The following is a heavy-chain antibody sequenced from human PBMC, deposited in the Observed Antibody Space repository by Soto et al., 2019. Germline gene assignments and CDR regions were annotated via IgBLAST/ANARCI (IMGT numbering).Heavy chain of an antibody. D-gene: IGHD3-22*01. Sequence: SVKVSCKASGGTFSSYAISWVRQAPGQGLAWMGGIIPIYGTANYEQKFQGGVTITADKSPSTAYMELSSLRCEDTAVYYCASSYYDSSGFPYYYYYYGMDVWGQGTTVTVSS. V-gene: IGHV1-69*06. CDR3: ASSYYDSSGFPYYYYYYGMDV. CDR2: IIPIYGTA. J-gene: IGHJ6*02. CDR1: GGTFSSYA.